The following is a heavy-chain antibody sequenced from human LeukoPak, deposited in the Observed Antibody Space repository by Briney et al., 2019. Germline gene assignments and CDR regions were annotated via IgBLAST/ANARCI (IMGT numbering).Heavy chain of an antibody. CDR2: ISDSGDRT. Sequence: GGSLRLSCAASGFPFSNYAMTWGRQAPGKVLERVSGISDSGDRTYYADSVKGRFTISRDNSKNMLYLQMNSLRVEDTALYYCAKGLGTSGYHDYWGQGTLVTVSS. CDR3: AKGLGTSGYHDY. V-gene: IGHV3-23*01. CDR1: GFPFSNYA. J-gene: IGHJ4*02. D-gene: IGHD3-22*01.